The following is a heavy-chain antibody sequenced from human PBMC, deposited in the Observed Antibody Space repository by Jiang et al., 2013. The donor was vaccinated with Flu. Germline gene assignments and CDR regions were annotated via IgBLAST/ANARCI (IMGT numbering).Heavy chain of an antibody. J-gene: IGHJ5*02. Sequence: ELKKPGASVRVSCKASGYSLSNFAMHWVRQAPGQGLQWMGWIDTNTGNPTYAQAFTGRFVFSLDTSVNTAYLQINRLKAEDTAIYYCARDRGSYSSSSNWFDPWGQGTLVSVSS. V-gene: IGHV7-4-1*02. CDR2: IDTNTGNP. D-gene: IGHD6-6*01. CDR3: ARDRGSYSSSSNWFDP. CDR1: GYSLSNFA.